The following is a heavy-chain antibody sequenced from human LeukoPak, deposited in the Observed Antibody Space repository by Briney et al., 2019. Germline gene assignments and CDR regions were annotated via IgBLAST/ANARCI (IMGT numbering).Heavy chain of an antibody. V-gene: IGHV4-34*01. CDR2: INHSGST. CDR1: GGSFSGYY. Sequence: SETLSLTCAVYGGSFSGYYWSWICQPPGKGLEWIGEINHSGSTNYNPSLKSRVTISVDTSKNQFSPKLSSVTAADTAVYYCARGRHRARVRGVNTLDYWGQGILVTVSS. J-gene: IGHJ4*02. D-gene: IGHD3-10*01. CDR3: ARGRHRARVRGVNTLDY.